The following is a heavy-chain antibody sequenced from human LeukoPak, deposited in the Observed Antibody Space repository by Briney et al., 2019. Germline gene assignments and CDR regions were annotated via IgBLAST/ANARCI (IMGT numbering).Heavy chain of an antibody. J-gene: IGHJ3*02. CDR1: GFTFSTYG. CDR2: ISGGGGST. D-gene: IGHD1-26*01. V-gene: IGHV3-23*01. Sequence: PGGSLRLSCAASGFTFSTYGMSWVRQAPGKGLEWVSAISGGGGSTYYADSVKGRFTISGDNSKNTLYLQMNSLRAEDTAVYYCARDPGEKDDAFDIWGQGTMVTVSS. CDR3: ARDPGEKDDAFDI.